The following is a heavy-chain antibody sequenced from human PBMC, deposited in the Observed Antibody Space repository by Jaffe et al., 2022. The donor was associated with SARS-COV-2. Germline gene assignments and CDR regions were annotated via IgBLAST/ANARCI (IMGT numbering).Heavy chain of an antibody. V-gene: IGHV4-59*08. Sequence: QVQLQESGPGLVKPSETLSLTCTVSGGSISSYYWSWIRQPPGKGLEWIGYIYYSGSTNYNPSLKSRVTISVDTSKNQFSLKLSSVTAADTAVYYCARHGGWDYYGMDVWGQGTTVTVSS. D-gene: IGHD6-19*01. J-gene: IGHJ6*02. CDR2: IYYSGST. CDR1: GGSISSYY. CDR3: ARHGGWDYYGMDV.